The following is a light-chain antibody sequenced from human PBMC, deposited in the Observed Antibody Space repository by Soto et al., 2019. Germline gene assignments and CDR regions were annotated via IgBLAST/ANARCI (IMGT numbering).Light chain of an antibody. V-gene: IGLV2-14*01. Sequence: QSVLTQPASVSGSPGQSITISCTGTSNDVGDYNYVSWYQQNPGKAPKLMIYEVSNRPSGVSNRFSGSKSGNTASLTISGLQAEDEADYYCSSYTSSSTLVVFGGGTKLTVL. J-gene: IGLJ2*01. CDR3: SSYTSSSTLVV. CDR1: SNDVGDYNY. CDR2: EVS.